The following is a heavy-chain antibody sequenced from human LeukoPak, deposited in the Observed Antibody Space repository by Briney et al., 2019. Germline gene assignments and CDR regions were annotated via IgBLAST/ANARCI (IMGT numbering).Heavy chain of an antibody. D-gene: IGHD3-10*01. CDR3: ARLSNYYGSGSYYSPGYYFDY. CDR1: GGSIRSTTYY. Sequence: SETLSLTCSVSGGSIRSTTYYWGWIRQPPGKGLEWIGSIYYSGNTYYSPSLMSRVTISVDTSKNQFSLKLSSVTAADTAVYYCARLSNYYGSGSYYSPGYYFDYWGQGTLVTVSS. J-gene: IGHJ4*02. CDR2: IYYSGNT. V-gene: IGHV4-39*01.